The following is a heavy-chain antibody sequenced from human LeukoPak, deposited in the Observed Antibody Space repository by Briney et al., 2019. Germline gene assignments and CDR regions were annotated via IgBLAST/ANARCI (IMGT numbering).Heavy chain of an antibody. J-gene: IGHJ6*02. CDR3: ARDPPPRGSKGMDV. CDR2: IYYSGST. D-gene: IGHD6-13*01. CDR1: GGSISSYY. Sequence: SETLSLTCTVSGGSISSYYWSWIRQPPGKGLEWIGYIYYSGSTNYNPSLKSRVTMSVDTSKNQFSLKLSSVTAADTAVYYCARDPPPRGSKGMDVWGQGTTVTVSS. V-gene: IGHV4-59*01.